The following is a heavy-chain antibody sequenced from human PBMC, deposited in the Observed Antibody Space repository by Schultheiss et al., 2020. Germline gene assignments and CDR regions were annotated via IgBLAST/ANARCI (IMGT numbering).Heavy chain of an antibody. V-gene: IGHV4-59*05. CDR1: GGSISSYY. J-gene: IGHJ6*02. CDR3: ARGDIVVVVAAIRGSYYYYYGMDV. CDR2: IYYSGST. Sequence: SETLSLTCTVSGGSISSYYWSWIRQPPGKGLEWIGSIYYSGSTYYNPSLKSRVTISVDTSKNQFSLKLSSVTAADTAVYYCARGDIVVVVAAIRGSYYYYYGMDVWGQGTTVTVSS. D-gene: IGHD2-15*01.